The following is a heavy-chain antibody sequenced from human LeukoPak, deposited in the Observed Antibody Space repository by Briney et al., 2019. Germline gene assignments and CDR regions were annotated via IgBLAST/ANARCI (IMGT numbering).Heavy chain of an antibody. D-gene: IGHD6-19*01. CDR2: IYGSGKT. Sequence: SQTLSLTCTVSGDSISSGRHYWSWVRQPAGKELEWIGRIYGSGKTDYNPYTPSLKSRVIVSLDTSKNQFSLFLTSVTAADTAMYYCARSFSGRFYFEHWGQGALVTVSS. CDR1: GDSISSGRHY. V-gene: IGHV4-61*02. CDR3: ARSFSGRFYFEH. J-gene: IGHJ4*02.